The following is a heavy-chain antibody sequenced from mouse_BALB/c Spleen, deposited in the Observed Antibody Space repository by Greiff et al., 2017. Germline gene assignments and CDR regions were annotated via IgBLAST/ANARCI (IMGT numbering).Heavy chain of an antibody. CDR2: IYPGSGST. J-gene: IGHJ3*01. D-gene: IGHD2-4*01. CDR3: ATPTMIFAY. V-gene: IGHV1-77*01. Sequence: VKLVESGPELVKPGASVKMSCKASGYTFTDYVISWVKQRTGQGLEWIGEIYPGSGSTYYNEKFKGKATLTADKSSNTAYMQLSSLTSEDSAVYFCATPTMIFAYWGQGTLVTVSA. CDR1: GYTFTDYV.